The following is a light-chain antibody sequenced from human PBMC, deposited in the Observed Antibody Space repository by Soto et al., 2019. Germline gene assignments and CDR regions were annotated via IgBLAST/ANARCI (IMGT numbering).Light chain of an antibody. V-gene: IGLV2-14*03. J-gene: IGLJ2*01. CDR3: SSYTSGSTRVV. Sequence: QSALTQPASVSGSPGQSITISCTGTRSDVGGYNYVSWYQQHPGKAPKVMIYDVSKRPSGISNRLSGSKSGNTASLTISGLQVEDEADYYCSSYTSGSTRVVFGGGTKVTVL. CDR2: DVS. CDR1: RSDVGGYNY.